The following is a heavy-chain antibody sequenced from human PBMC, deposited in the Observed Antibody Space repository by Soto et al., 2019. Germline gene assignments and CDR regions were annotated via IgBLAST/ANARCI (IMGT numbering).Heavy chain of an antibody. V-gene: IGHV1-18*04. D-gene: IGHD2-2*01. CDR1: GYTFRSYG. Sequence: ASVKVSCKASGYTFRSYGISWVRQAPGQGLEWVGWISAYNGDTHYAPKFQDRITLTTETSTDTAYMELSRLRSDDTAVYYCARDGSRGIVVVPAQDYGMDVWGQGTTVTVSS. CDR2: ISAYNGDT. CDR3: ARDGSRGIVVVPAQDYGMDV. J-gene: IGHJ6*02.